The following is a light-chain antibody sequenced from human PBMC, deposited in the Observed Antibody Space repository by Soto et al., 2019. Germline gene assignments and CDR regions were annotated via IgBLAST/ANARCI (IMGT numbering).Light chain of an antibody. CDR2: DAS. Sequence: DIQMTQSPSSLSASLGDRVTITCQAGQDISNYLNWYQQKPGKAPKLLIYDASNLETGVPSRFSGSGSGTDFTFTISSLQPEDIATYYCQQYDNLPPYTFGQGTRLEIK. V-gene: IGKV1-33*01. J-gene: IGKJ5*01. CDR3: QQYDNLPPYT. CDR1: QDISNY.